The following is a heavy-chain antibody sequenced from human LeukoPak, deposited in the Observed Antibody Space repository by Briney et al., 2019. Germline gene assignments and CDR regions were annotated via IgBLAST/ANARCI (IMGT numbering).Heavy chain of an antibody. CDR3: AKDQFYHDYVPGWFDP. J-gene: IGHJ5*02. CDR2: ISGSGGST. Sequence: GGSLRLSCAASGFTFSDYNMNWVRQAPGKGLEWVSGISGSGGSTYYADSVKGRFIISRENSKKMLYLQMNSLRAEDTAVYYCAKDQFYHDYVPGWFDPWGQGTLVTVSS. V-gene: IGHV3-23*01. D-gene: IGHD3-16*01. CDR1: GFTFSDYN.